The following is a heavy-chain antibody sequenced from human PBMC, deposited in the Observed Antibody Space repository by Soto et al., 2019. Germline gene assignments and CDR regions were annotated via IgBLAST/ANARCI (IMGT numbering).Heavy chain of an antibody. CDR2: IIPIFGTA. V-gene: IGHV1-69*13. J-gene: IGHJ4*02. CDR1: GGTFSSYA. D-gene: IGHD3-22*01. CDR3: ARALDYYDSSGYYYVDY. Sequence: SVKVSCKASGGTFSSYAISWVRQAPGQGLEWMGGIIPIFGTANYAQKFQGRVTITADESTSTAYMELSSLRSEDTAVYYCARALDYYDSSGYYYVDYWGQGTLVTVLL.